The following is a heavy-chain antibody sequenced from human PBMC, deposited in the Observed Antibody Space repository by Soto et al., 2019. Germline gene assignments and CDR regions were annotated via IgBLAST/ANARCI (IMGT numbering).Heavy chain of an antibody. D-gene: IGHD6-13*01. J-gene: IGHJ6*02. CDR3: AKEYSSSWYPNYGMDV. V-gene: IGHV3-23*01. Sequence: GSQTLSCAASGVTFSSYAMSWVRQAPGKGLEWLSAISGSGGSTYYADPVKGRFTISRDNSKNTPYLQMNSLRAEDTAVYFCAKEYSSSWYPNYGMDVWGQGTTVTVSS. CDR1: GVTFSSYA. CDR2: ISGSGGST.